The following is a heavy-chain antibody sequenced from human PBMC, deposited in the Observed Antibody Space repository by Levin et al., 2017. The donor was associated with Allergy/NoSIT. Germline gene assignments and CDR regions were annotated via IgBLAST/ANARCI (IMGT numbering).Heavy chain of an antibody. CDR1: GGTFSSYT. CDR2: VIPVLGIT. Sequence: GASVKVSCKASGGTFSSYTFSWVRQAPGQGLGWMGRVIPVLGITNYAQKFKGRVTITADESTSTAYMELSSLGSEDTAVYYCALGIAAAGTPQYYGYYYGMDVWGQGTTVIVSS. CDR3: ALGIAAAGTPQYYGYYYGMDV. D-gene: IGHD6-13*01. J-gene: IGHJ6*02. V-gene: IGHV1-69*02.